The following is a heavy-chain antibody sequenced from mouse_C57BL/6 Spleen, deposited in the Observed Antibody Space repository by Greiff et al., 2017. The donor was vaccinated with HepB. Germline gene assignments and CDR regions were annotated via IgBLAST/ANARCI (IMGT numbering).Heavy chain of an antibody. J-gene: IGHJ2*01. CDR1: GYTFTDYE. D-gene: IGHD2-5*01. CDR2: IDPETGGT. V-gene: IGHV1-15*01. Sequence: VQLQQSGAELVRPGASVTLSCKASGYTFTDYEMHWVKQTPVHGLEWIGAIDPETGGTAYNQKFKGKAILTADKSSSTAYLELRSLTSEDSAVYYCTKFSAYYSNDDYWGQGTTLTVSS. CDR3: TKFSAYYSNDDY.